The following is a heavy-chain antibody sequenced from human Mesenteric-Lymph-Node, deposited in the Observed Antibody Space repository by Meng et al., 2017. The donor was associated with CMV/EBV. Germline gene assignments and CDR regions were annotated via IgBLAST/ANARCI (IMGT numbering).Heavy chain of an antibody. D-gene: IGHD3-10*01. CDR2: IYSGDSST. J-gene: IGHJ6*02. CDR3: AKEDTMIRGINSYYYYGMDV. CDR1: GFTFSSYD. V-gene: IGHV3-23*03. Sequence: GGSLRPSFAASGFTFSSYDMSWVRQAPGKGLEWVAVIYSGDSSTYYVDSVKGRFTISRDNSKNTLYLEMNNLRAEDSAVYYCAKEDTMIRGINSYYYYGMDVWGQGTTVTVSS.